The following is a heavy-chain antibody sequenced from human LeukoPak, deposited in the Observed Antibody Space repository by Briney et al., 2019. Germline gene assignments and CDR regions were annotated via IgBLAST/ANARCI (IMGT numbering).Heavy chain of an antibody. J-gene: IGHJ4*02. CDR2: ISYDGSNK. CDR3: ARGVAKYSGSPPDY. D-gene: IGHD1-26*01. Sequence: GGSLRLSCAASGFTFSSYAMHWVRQAPGKGLEWVAVISYDGSNKYYADSAKGRFTISRDNSKNTLYLQMNSLRAEDTAVYYCARGVAKYSGSPPDYWGQGTLVTVSS. CDR1: GFTFSSYA. V-gene: IGHV3-30*04.